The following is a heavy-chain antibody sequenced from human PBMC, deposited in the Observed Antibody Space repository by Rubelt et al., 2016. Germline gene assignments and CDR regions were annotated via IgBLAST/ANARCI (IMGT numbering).Heavy chain of an antibody. D-gene: IGHD3-22*01. CDR3: VKGPNYYDSSGYYYGADAFDI. CDR2: IWYDGSNK. Sequence: APGKGLEWVAVIWYDGSNKYYADSVKGRFTISRDNSKNTLYLQMSSLRAEDTAVYYCVKGPNYYDSSGYYYGADAFDIWGQGTMVTVSS. J-gene: IGHJ3*02. V-gene: IGHV3-30*14.